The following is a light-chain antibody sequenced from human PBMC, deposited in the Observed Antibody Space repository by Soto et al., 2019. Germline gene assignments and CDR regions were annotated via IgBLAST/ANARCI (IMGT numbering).Light chain of an antibody. CDR1: QSISSW. Sequence: DIQMTQYPSTLSASVGDRVTITCRASQSISSWLAWYQQKSGKAPKLLIYDASTLKSGVPSRFSGSESGTEFTLTISSLQPDDFATYYCQQYDSYSWTFGQGTKVEIK. J-gene: IGKJ1*01. CDR2: DAS. V-gene: IGKV1-5*01. CDR3: QQYDSYSWT.